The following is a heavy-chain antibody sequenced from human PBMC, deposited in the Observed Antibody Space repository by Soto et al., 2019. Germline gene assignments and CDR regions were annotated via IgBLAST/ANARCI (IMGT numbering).Heavy chain of an antibody. CDR1: GFSPSGGGHY. D-gene: IGHD3-10*01. V-gene: IGHV4-30-4*01. CDR2: IYYSAST. J-gene: IGHJ4*01. CDR3: PRASDGCCDQFVSEVY. Sequence: TWSLTCSFAGFSPSGGGHYWRWLRPPPGKGLEWIGYIYYSASTYYNPSLKNRITISVYTPKNQPTLKLSSVTAESTAAYHQPRASDGCCDQFVSEVYWGPGPRVKVS.